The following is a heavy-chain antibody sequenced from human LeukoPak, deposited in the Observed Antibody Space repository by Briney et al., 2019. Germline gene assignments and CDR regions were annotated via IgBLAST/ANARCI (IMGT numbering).Heavy chain of an antibody. CDR1: GGTFSSYA. CDR3: AKGGLIAVAGTEFDY. D-gene: IGHD6-19*01. J-gene: IGHJ4*02. V-gene: IGHV1-69*06. CDR2: IIPIFGTA. Sequence: GASVKVSCKASGGTFSSYAISWVRQAPGQGLEWMGGIIPIFGTANYAQKFQGRVTITADKSTSTAYMELSSLRAEDTALYYCAKGGLIAVAGTEFDYWGQGTLVTVSS.